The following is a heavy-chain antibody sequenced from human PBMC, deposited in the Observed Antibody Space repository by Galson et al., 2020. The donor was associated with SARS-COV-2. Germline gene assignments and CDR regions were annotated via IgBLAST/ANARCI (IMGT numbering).Heavy chain of an antibody. CDR2: VYTTGGT. CDR3: ATASSRKWKSPGYFDH. V-gene: IGHV4-61*02. J-gene: IGHJ4*02. D-gene: IGHD1-1*01. Sequence: SQTLSLTCTVPGASISRRNFSWIWIRQSPAKGLQWIGRVYTTGGTIYNPSLKGRVTMSVYTSRNQFSLQLKSLTAADTAIYYCATASSRKWKSPGYFDHWGQGARVTVSS. CDR1: GASISRRNFS.